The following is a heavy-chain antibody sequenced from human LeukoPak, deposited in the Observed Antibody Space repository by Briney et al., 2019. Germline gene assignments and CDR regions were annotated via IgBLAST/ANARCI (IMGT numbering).Heavy chain of an antibody. CDR3: ARDLTVTKYVDY. J-gene: IGHJ4*02. D-gene: IGHD4-17*01. CDR1: GFTFNHFW. Sequence: GGSLRLSCAASGFTFNHFWMSWIRQAPGKGLEWVSSISSGSSYIYYADSVKGRFTISRDNAKNSLYLQMNSLRAEDTAVYYCARDLTVTKYVDYWGQGTLVTVSS. V-gene: IGHV3-21*01. CDR2: ISSGSSYI.